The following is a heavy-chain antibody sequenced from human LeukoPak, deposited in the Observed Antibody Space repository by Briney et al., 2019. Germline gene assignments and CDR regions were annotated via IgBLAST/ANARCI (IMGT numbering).Heavy chain of an antibody. CDR2: IYYSGST. J-gene: IGHJ3*02. V-gene: IGHV4-39*01. CDR3: ARGWELRAMKFDAFDI. D-gene: IGHD1-26*01. Sequence: SETLSLTCTVSGGSISSSSYYWGWIRQPPGKGLEWIGSIYYSGSTYYNPSLKSRVTMSVDTSKNQFSLKLSSVTAADTAVYYCARGWELRAMKFDAFDIWGQGTMVTVSS. CDR1: GGSISSSSYY.